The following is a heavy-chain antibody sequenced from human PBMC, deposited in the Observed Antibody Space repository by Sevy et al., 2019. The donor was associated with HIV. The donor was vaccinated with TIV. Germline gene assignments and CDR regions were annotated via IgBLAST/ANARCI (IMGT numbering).Heavy chain of an antibody. D-gene: IGHD1-26*01. V-gene: IGHV4-59*08. J-gene: IGHJ4*02. CDR2: IYYNGHI. CDR1: GGSITSLY. CDR3: AGENAWGRGYS. Sequence: SETLSLTCTVSGGSITSLYWNWIRQPPGKGLEWIANIYYNGHINYNPSAKSRVTFSLDKSKNQFSLRLSSVTAADTAMYYCAGENAWGRGYSWGQGTLVTVSS.